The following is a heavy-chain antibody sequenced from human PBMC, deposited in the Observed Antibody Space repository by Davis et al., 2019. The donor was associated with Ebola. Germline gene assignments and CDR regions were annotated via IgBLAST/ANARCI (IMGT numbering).Heavy chain of an antibody. CDR3: AKGVGPIDY. J-gene: IGHJ4*02. CDR1: GFTFSSYA. Sequence: PGGSLRLSCAASGFTFSSYAMHWVRQAPGKGLEWVAVISYDGSNKYYADSVKGRFTISRDNSKNTLYLQMNSLRAEDTAVYYCAKGVGPIDYWGQGTLVTVSS. D-gene: IGHD5/OR15-5a*01. V-gene: IGHV3-30-3*01. CDR2: ISYDGSNK.